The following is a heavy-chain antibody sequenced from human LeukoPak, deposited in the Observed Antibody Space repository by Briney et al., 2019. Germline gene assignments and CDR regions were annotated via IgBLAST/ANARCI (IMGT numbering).Heavy chain of an antibody. CDR3: ARGRGPPPMHYYYYYGMDV. V-gene: IGHV4-59*01. D-gene: IGHD6-25*01. J-gene: IGHJ6*02. Sequence: SETLSLTCTVSGGSISSYYWSWLRQPPGKGLEWIGYIYYSGSTNYNPSLKSRVTISVDTSKNQFSLKLSSVTAADTAVYYCARGRGPPPMHYYYYYGMDVWGQGTTVTVSS. CDR2: IYYSGST. CDR1: GGSISSYY.